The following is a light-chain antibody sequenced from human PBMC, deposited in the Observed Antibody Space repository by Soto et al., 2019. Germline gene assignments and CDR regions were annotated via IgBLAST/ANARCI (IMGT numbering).Light chain of an antibody. CDR2: AAS. V-gene: IGKV1-39*01. Sequence: DIQMTQSPSSLSACVGDRVTITCRASQSISSYLNWYQQKPGKAPKLLIYAASSLQSGVPSRFSGSGSGTDFILTIISLQPEDFATYYCQQSYSFITFGQGTRLEIK. CDR1: QSISSY. CDR3: QQSYSFIT. J-gene: IGKJ5*01.